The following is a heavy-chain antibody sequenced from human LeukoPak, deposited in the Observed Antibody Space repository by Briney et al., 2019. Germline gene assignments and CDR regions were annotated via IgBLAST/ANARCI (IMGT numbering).Heavy chain of an antibody. D-gene: IGHD6-19*01. CDR2: INHSGST. V-gene: IGHV4-34*01. CDR1: GETFIHNF. Sequence: NPSETLSLTCAVYGETFIHNFWTWIRQPPGKGLEWIGQINHSGSTYYNPSLKSRVTILVDTSKNQFSLKLTSVTAADTAVYYCARAMPYFYGSIAVPGTIDYWGQGILVTVSS. J-gene: IGHJ4*02. CDR3: ARAMPYFYGSIAVPGTIDY.